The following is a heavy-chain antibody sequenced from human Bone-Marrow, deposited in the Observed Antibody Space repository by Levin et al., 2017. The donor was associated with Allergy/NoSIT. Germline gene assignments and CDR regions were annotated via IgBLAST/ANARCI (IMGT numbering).Heavy chain of an antibody. V-gene: IGHV3-72*01. CDR2: TKDKANSYTT. D-gene: IGHD6-19*01. CDR3: AREGYSSGPDFDY. Sequence: SCAASGFTFSDHYMDWVRQAPGKGLEWVGRTKDKANSYTTEYAASVKGRFTISRDDSKNSLYLQINSLKTEDTAVYYCAREGYSSGPDFDYWGQGTLVTVSS. CDR1: GFTFSDHY. J-gene: IGHJ4*02.